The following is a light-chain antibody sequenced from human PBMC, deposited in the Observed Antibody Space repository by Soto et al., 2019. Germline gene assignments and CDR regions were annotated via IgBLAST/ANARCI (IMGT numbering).Light chain of an antibody. CDR2: GVS. Sequence: DIQMTQSPSTLSASVGDRVTITCRASQSVGRSLAWYQQQRGKAPKLLIYGVSTLESGVPSRFSGFGSGTEFTLSISSLQPGDFGNYYCQQFYRGWTFGQGTRV. CDR1: QSVGRS. V-gene: IGKV1-5*01. J-gene: IGKJ1*01. CDR3: QQFYRGWT.